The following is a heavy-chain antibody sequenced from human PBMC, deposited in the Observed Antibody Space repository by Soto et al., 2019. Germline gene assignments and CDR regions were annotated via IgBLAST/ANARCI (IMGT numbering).Heavy chain of an antibody. D-gene: IGHD2-15*01. Sequence: SVKVSCKASGGTFNTYTFSWVRQAPGQGLEWMGSILPIMGSVNYAHDFRGRLSITADPSTTTAYMELTSLTSHDTAMYYCARIPRYSYATSDPLDNWGQGTLVTVSS. CDR2: ILPIMGSV. V-gene: IGHV1-69*08. CDR3: ARIPRYSYATSDPLDN. J-gene: IGHJ4*02. CDR1: GGTFNTYT.